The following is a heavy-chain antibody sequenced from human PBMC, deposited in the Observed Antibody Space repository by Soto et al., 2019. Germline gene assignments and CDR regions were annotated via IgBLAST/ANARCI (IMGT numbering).Heavy chain of an antibody. J-gene: IGHJ4*02. D-gene: IGHD3-16*02. CDR3: ARDLAPFGDYIWGNYRPTPFSGY. CDR2: IWYDGSNK. V-gene: IGHV3-33*01. CDR1: GFTFSSYG. Sequence: GGSLRLSCAASGFTFSSYGMHWVRQAPGKGLEWVAVIWYDGSNKYYADSVKGRFTISRDNSKNTLYLQMNSLRAEDTAVYYCARDLAPFGDYIWGNYRPTPFSGYWGQGTLVTVSS.